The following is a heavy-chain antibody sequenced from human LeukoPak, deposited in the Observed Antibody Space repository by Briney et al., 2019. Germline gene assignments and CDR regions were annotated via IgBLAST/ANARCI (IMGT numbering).Heavy chain of an antibody. V-gene: IGHV3-23*01. D-gene: IGHD3-16*02. J-gene: IGHJ4*02. Sequence: PGGSLRLSCAASGFTFSSYAMSWVRQAPGKGLEWVSAISGSGGSTYYADSVKGRFTISRDNSKNTLYLQMNSLRAEDTAVYYCAKSPVVITFGGVIVFFDYWGQGTLVIVSS. CDR1: GFTFSSYA. CDR3: AKSPVVITFGGVIVFFDY. CDR2: ISGSGGST.